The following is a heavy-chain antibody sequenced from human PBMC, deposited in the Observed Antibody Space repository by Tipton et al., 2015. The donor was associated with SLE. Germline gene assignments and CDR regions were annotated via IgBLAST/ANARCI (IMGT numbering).Heavy chain of an antibody. CDR1: GDSISSGSYY. CDR2: IYTSGST. D-gene: IGHD3-9*01. J-gene: IGHJ6*03. V-gene: IGHV4-61*02. Sequence: LRLSCTVSGDSISSGSYYWSWIRQPAGKGLEWIGRIYTSGSTNYNPSLKSRVTISVDTSKNQFSLKLNSVTAADTAVYYCARDTEYYDILTASYYNYMDVWGKGTTVTVSS. CDR3: ARDTEYYDILTASYYNYMDV.